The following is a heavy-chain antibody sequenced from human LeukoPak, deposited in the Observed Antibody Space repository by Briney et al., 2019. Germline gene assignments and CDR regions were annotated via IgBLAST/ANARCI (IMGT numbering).Heavy chain of an antibody. D-gene: IGHD6-19*01. CDR3: ARRIGYSSAWPHWYFDL. J-gene: IGHJ2*01. CDR1: GGSISSYY. Sequence: PSETLSLTCTVSGGSISSYYWSWIRQPAGKGLEWIGRIYTSGSTNYNPSLKSRVTISVDKSKNQFSLKLSSVTAADTAVYYCARRIGYSSAWPHWYFDLWGRGTLVTVSS. CDR2: IYTSGST. V-gene: IGHV4-4*07.